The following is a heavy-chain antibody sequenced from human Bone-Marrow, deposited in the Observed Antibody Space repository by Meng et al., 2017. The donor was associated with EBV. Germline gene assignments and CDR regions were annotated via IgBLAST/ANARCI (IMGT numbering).Heavy chain of an antibody. CDR2: MDPSSGKT. CDR3: AREVYASGSYRSDP. V-gene: IGHV1-8*01. D-gene: IGHD3-10*01. J-gene: IGHJ5*02. Sequence: QGELVQSGSELKKPGASVKVSCKSSGYTFNNYDINWVRQAPGQGLEWMGWMDPSSGKTDYSQKFQGRVSMTRDTSISTAYMELSNVISEDTAVYYCAREVYASGSYRSDPWGQGTLVTVSS. CDR1: GYTFNNYD.